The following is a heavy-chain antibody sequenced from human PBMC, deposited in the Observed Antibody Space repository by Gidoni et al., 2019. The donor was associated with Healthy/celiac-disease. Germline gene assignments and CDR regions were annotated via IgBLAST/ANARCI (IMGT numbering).Heavy chain of an antibody. Sequence: QVQLVESGGGLVKPGGSLRLSCAASGFTFSDYYMSWIRQAPGKGLEWVSYISSSSSYTNYADSVKGRFTISRDNAKNSLYLQMNSLRAEDTAVYYCARDGGTNWNYAPGYYGMDVWGQGTTVTVSS. CDR3: ARDGGTNWNYAPGYYGMDV. J-gene: IGHJ6*02. CDR2: ISSSSSYT. CDR1: GFTFSDYY. D-gene: IGHD1-7*01. V-gene: IGHV3-11*06.